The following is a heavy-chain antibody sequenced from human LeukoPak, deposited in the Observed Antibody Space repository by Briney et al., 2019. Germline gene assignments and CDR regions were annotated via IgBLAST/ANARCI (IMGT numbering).Heavy chain of an antibody. D-gene: IGHD3-22*01. J-gene: IGHJ4*02. Sequence: GESLKISCKGSGYSFTSYWIGWVRQMPGKGLEWMGIIYPGDSDTRYSPSFQGQVTISADKSISTAYLQWSSLKASDTAMYYCARHPSYYYDSSGTCFDYWGQGTLVTVSS. CDR3: ARHPSYYYDSSGTCFDY. V-gene: IGHV5-51*01. CDR1: GYSFTSYW. CDR2: IYPGDSDT.